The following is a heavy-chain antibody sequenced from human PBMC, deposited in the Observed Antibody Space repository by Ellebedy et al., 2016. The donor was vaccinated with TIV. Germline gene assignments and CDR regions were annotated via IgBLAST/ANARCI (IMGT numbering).Heavy chain of an antibody. Sequence: MPSETLSLTCTVSGASIGTSAYYWAWIRQPPGKGLEWVGSVFFSGSTYYNPSLESRVTISVDTSKSQFSLRLTSVTAAETAVDYCARQRAVSGSRWFDPWGQGTVVTVSS. CDR2: VFFSGST. J-gene: IGHJ5*02. V-gene: IGHV4-39*01. D-gene: IGHD6-19*01. CDR3: ARQRAVSGSRWFDP. CDR1: GASIGTSAYY.